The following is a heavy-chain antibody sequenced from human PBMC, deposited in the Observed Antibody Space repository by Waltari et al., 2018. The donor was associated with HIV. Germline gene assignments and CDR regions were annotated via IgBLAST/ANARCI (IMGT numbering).Heavy chain of an antibody. Sequence: QLLESGGGLVQPGGSLRLSCVASGFTFNKFAMNWVRQAPGQGLEWLSSISGSGGNKYYADSVNGRISISRENSKNTVYLQINSLRVDDTAIYYCAKTVPTVTSIFEGFDYWGQGTPVTVSS. CDR2: ISGSGGNK. CDR1: GFTFNKFA. V-gene: IGHV3-23*01. D-gene: IGHD4-17*01. CDR3: AKTVPTVTSIFEGFDY. J-gene: IGHJ4*02.